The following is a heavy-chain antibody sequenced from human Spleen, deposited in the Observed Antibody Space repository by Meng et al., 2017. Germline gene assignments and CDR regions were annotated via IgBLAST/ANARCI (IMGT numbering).Heavy chain of an antibody. D-gene: IGHD3-10*01. CDR1: GGSISRSNHY. Sequence: QVQLQESGPGLVKPSQTLSLTCSVSGGSISRSNHYWTWIRQLPGKGLEWIGNILYSGSTNSNPSLRSRITMSLDTSKNQFSLKLTSVTAADTAVYYCARDGKVRGVYDYWGQGTLVTVSS. V-gene: IGHV4-31*03. CDR2: ILYSGST. J-gene: IGHJ4*02. CDR3: ARDGKVRGVYDY.